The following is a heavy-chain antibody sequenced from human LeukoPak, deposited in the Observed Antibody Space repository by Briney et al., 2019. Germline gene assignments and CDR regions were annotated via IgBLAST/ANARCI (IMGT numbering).Heavy chain of an antibody. Sequence: ASVKVSCKASGYTFTSYYMHWVRQAPGQGLEWMGIINPSGGSTLYAQKFQGRVTLTRDTSTTTVYLEVTSLRSEDTAVYYCAREEMMVVLALDLWGQGTMVTVSS. J-gene: IGHJ3*01. CDR1: GYTFTSYY. V-gene: IGHV1-46*01. D-gene: IGHD3-22*01. CDR2: INPSGGST. CDR3: AREEMMVVLALDL.